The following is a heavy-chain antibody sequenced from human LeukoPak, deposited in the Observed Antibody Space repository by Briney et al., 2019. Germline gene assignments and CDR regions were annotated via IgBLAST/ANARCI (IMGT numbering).Heavy chain of an antibody. D-gene: IGHD6-6*01. V-gene: IGHV3-21*01. CDR3: AREIFEYSSSYRTFDY. J-gene: IGHJ4*02. CDR1: GFTFSSDS. CDR2: ISSSSSYI. Sequence: PGGALRLSCAASGFTFSSDSMNWVRQAPGKGLEWVSSISSSSSYIYYADSVKGRFTISRDNAKNSLYLQMNSLRAEDTAVYYCAREIFEYSSSYRTFDYWGQGTLVTVSS.